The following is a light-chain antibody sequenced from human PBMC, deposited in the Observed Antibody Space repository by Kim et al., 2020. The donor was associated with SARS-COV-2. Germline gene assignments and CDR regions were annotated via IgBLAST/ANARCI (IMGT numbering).Light chain of an antibody. V-gene: IGKV1-17*03. Sequence: ASVGARVTITCRASRDISNYLAWFQQKPGKAPKRLIYAASDLQPGVASRFSGSGSGTEFTLTISSLQPEDFATYHCLQYISYPLTFGGGTKVDIK. J-gene: IGKJ4*01. CDR2: AAS. CDR1: RDISNY. CDR3: LQYISYPLT.